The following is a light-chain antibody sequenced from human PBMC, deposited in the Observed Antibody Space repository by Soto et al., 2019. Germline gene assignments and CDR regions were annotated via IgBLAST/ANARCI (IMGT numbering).Light chain of an antibody. CDR3: QQYDNWPPWT. CDR1: QSVSSN. V-gene: IGKV3D-15*01. J-gene: IGKJ1*01. CDR2: GAS. Sequence: EIVLTQSPGTLSLSPGERATLSCRASQSVSSNLAWYQQKPGQAPRLLIYGASTRATGIPARFIGSGSGTESTLTISSLQSEDFAIYYCQQYDNWPPWTFGQGTKVDIK.